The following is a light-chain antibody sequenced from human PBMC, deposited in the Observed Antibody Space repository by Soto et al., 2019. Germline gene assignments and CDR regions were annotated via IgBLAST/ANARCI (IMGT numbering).Light chain of an antibody. CDR2: EVT. V-gene: IGLV2-14*01. Sequence: QSALTQPASVSGSPGQSIAISCRGTSNDVGGYNYVSWYQHHPGKAPKLIIYEVTYRPSGISNRFSGSGSGHTASLTISGLQAEDEADYYCSSYASGSTLWVFGGGTKVTVL. CDR1: SNDVGGYNY. CDR3: SSYASGSTLWV. J-gene: IGLJ3*02.